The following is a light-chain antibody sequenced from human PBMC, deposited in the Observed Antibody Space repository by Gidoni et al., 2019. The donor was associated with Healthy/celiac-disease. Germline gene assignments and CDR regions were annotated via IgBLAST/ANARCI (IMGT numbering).Light chain of an antibody. CDR2: DVS. Sequence: QSALTQPASVSGSPGQSITISCTGTSSDVGGYNYVSGYQQHPGKAPKLMIYDVSNRPSGVSNRFSGSKSGNTASLTISGLQAEDEADYYCSSYTSSSTRVFGGGTKLTVL. CDR3: SSYTSSSTRV. J-gene: IGLJ3*02. V-gene: IGLV2-14*01. CDR1: SSDVGGYNY.